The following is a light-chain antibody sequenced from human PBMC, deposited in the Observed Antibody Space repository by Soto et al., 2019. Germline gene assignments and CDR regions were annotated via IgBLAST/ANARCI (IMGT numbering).Light chain of an antibody. Sequence: EIVLTQSPGTLSLSPGERATLSCRASQSVNSNYVAWYQQKPGQSPRLLIYGASSRATGIPDRFTGSGSGTDFTLTISRLEPEDFAVYYCQQYGSSPWTFGQGTKVKIK. J-gene: IGKJ1*01. CDR1: QSVNSNY. V-gene: IGKV3-20*01. CDR3: QQYGSSPWT. CDR2: GAS.